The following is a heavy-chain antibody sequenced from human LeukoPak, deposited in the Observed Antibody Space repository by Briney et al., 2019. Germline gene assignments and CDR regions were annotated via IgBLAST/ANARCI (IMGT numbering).Heavy chain of an antibody. Sequence: ASVKVSCKASGYTFTGYYMHWVRQAPGQGLEWMGWINPNSGGTNYAQKFQGRVTMTRDTSISTAYMELSRLRSDDTAVYYCARERTYYYDSSGYGRHPLYYFDYWGQGTLVTVSS. V-gene: IGHV1-2*02. CDR2: INPNSGGT. CDR3: ARERTYYYDSSGYGRHPLYYFDY. J-gene: IGHJ4*02. CDR1: GYTFTGYY. D-gene: IGHD3-22*01.